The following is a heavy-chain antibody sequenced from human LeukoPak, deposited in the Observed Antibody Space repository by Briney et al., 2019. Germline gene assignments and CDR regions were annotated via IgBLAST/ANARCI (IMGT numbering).Heavy chain of an antibody. CDR1: GYSISSGYY. V-gene: IGHV4-38-2*01. J-gene: IGHJ5*02. CDR3: ASLCSGGSCYLGSGWFDP. D-gene: IGHD2-15*01. CDR2: IYHSGST. Sequence: SETLSLTCAVSGYSISSGYYWGWIRQPPGKGLEWIGSIYHSGSTYYNPSLKSRVTISVDTSKNQFSLKLNSVTAADTAVYYCASLCSGGSCYLGSGWFDPWGQGTLVTVSS.